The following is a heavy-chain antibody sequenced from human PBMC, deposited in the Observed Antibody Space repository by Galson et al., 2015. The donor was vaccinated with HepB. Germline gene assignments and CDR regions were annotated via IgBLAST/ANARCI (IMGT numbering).Heavy chain of an antibody. J-gene: IGHJ4*02. CDR3: AHRGRTIANDN. CDR1: GFSLTTTGVG. V-gene: IGHV2-5*02. D-gene: IGHD2-21*01. CDR2: IFWDDDK. Sequence: ALVKPTQTLTLTCTFSGFSLTTTGVGVGWIRQPPGKALEWLALIFWDDDKRHSPSLKNRLAITKDTSRSQVVLTMTNMDPVDTATYYCAHRGRTIANDNWGQGTLVTVSS.